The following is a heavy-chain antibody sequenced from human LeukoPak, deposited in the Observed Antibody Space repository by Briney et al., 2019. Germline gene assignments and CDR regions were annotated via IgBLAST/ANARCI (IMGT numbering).Heavy chain of an antibody. J-gene: IGHJ4*02. D-gene: IGHD2/OR15-2a*01. CDR1: GGTFSSYA. Sequence: GASVKVSCKASGGTFSSYAISWVRQAPGQGLEWVGGIIPIFGTANYAQKFQGRVTITADESTSTAYMELSSLRSEDTAVYYCARSVHVNFSFDYWGQGTLVTVSS. CDR2: IIPIFGTA. CDR3: ARSVHVNFSFDY. V-gene: IGHV1-69*01.